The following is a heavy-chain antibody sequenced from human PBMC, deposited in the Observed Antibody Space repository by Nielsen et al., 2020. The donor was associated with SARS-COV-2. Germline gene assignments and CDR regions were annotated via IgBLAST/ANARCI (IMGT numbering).Heavy chain of an antibody. J-gene: IGHJ4*02. D-gene: IGHD3-9*01. CDR1: GYTFTSYA. CDR2: INTNTGNP. V-gene: IGHV7-4-1*02. Sequence: ASVKVSCKASGYTFTSYAMNWVRQAPGQGLEWMGWINTNTGNPTYAQGFTGRFVFSLDTSVSTAYLQISSLKAEDTAVYYCAILDVLRYFDWLFQDFDYWGQGTLVTVSS. CDR3: AILDVLRYFDWLFQDFDY.